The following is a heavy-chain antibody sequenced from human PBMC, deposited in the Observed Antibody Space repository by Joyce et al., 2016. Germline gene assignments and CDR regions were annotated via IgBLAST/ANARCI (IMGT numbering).Heavy chain of an antibody. V-gene: IGHV1-8*01. CDR2: MNPNSGDT. CDR1: GYTFTSYD. CDR3: ARERNFGDLSFDP. D-gene: IGHD4-17*01. J-gene: IGHJ5*02. Sequence: QVQLVQSGAEVKKPGASVKVSCKASGYTFTSYDITWVRQATGQGLEWMGWMNPNSGDTGYAQKFQGRVTLTRNTSISTADMELSSLRSEDTAVYYCARERNFGDLSFDPWGQGTLVTVSS.